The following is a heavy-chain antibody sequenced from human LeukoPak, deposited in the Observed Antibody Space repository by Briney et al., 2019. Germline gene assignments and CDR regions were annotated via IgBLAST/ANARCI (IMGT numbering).Heavy chain of an antibody. CDR1: GGSISSYY. J-gene: IGHJ4*01. CDR2: IYHTGST. CDR3: ARGAALVTDKYFDY. D-gene: IGHD5-18*01. Sequence: SETLSLTCTVSGGSISSYYWSWIRQPAGKGLEWIGYIYHTGSTYYNPSLKSRVTISVDRSKNQFSLRLTSVTAADTAVYYCARGAALVTDKYFDYWGHGTLVTVSS. V-gene: IGHV4-59*12.